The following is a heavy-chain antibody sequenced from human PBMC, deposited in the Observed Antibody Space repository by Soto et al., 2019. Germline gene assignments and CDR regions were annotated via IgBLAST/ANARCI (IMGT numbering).Heavy chain of an antibody. CDR2: ISYDGSKK. V-gene: IGHV3-30*18. CDR3: VKVQSVRQLWLGPEAFDI. Sequence: QVQLVESGGGVVQPGRSLRLSCAASGFTFSSYGMHWVRQAPGKGLEWVAVISYDGSKKYYGDSVKGRFTISRDNSKKTLYLQMSSLRAADTAVYYCVKVQSVRQLWLGPEAFDIWGQGTMVTVSS. J-gene: IGHJ3*02. D-gene: IGHD5-18*01. CDR1: GFTFSSYG.